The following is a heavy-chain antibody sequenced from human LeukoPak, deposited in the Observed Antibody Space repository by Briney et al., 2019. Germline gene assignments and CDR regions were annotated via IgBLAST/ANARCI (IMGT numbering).Heavy chain of an antibody. V-gene: IGHV1-2*06. J-gene: IGHJ4*02. CDR3: ARDVGEYCSSTNCYASHY. Sequence: ASVKVSCKACGYTFTGYYIHCVRQGPGQGLEWMGRINPHSGGTNYAQKFQGGVTMTRDTSITTAYMELSSLRSDDTAVYYCARDVGEYCSSTNCYASHYWGQGTLVTVSS. CDR2: INPHSGGT. D-gene: IGHD2-2*01. CDR1: GYTFTGYY.